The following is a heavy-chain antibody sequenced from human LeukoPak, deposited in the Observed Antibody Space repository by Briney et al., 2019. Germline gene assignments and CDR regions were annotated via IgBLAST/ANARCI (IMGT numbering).Heavy chain of an antibody. Sequence: ASVKVSCKASGYTFTSYYMHWVRHAPGQGLEWMGIINPSRGSTSYAQKFQVRGTMTRATSTTKSYMELSSLRFEDTAVYDYDRRQDELCCDYWRQDTLLSVS. CDR2: INPSRGST. V-gene: IGHV1-46*03. CDR1: GYTFTSYY. D-gene: IGHD3-16*01. J-gene: IGHJ4*02. CDR3: DRRQDELCCDY.